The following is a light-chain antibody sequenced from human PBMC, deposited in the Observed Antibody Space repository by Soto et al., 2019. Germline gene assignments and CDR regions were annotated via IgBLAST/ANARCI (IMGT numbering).Light chain of an antibody. CDR3: SSYTTSSTPWV. Sequence: QSALTQPASVSGSPGQSITISCTGTSSDVGGYDYVSWYQQHPGKAPTLMIYEVNTRPSGVSNRFSGSKSGHTASLTISGLQAEDEADYYCSSYTTSSTPWVFGGGTQLTVL. CDR1: SSDVGGYDY. J-gene: IGLJ2*01. CDR2: EVN. V-gene: IGLV2-14*01.